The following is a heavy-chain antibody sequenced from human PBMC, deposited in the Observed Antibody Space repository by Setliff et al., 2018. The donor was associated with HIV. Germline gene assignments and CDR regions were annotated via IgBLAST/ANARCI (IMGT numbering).Heavy chain of an antibody. Sequence: GGSLRLSCAVSGFTFTTYWMTWARQAPGKGLEWVANINPDGRQRNYADSVKGRFTISRDNADNSLYLQVNSLRAEDTAVYYCARDTAYSFDYWGQGTQVTVSS. V-gene: IGHV3-7*01. CDR2: INPDGRQR. CDR3: ARDTAYSFDY. CDR1: GFTFTTYW. J-gene: IGHJ4*02. D-gene: IGHD5-18*01.